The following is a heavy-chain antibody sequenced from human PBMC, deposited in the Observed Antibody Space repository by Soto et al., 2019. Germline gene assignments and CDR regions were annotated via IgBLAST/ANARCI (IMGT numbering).Heavy chain of an antibody. J-gene: IGHJ4*02. CDR1: GGTFSSYA. Sequence: QVQLVQSGAEVKKPGSSVKVSCKASGGTFSSYAISWVRQAPGQGLEWMGGIIPIFGTANYAQKFQGRVTITAYESTSTAYMELSSLRAEDTAVYYCARSGRYDYVWGSYRPNFDYWCQGTLVTVSS. D-gene: IGHD3-16*02. CDR2: IIPIFGTA. CDR3: ARSGRYDYVWGSYRPNFDY. V-gene: IGHV1-69*01.